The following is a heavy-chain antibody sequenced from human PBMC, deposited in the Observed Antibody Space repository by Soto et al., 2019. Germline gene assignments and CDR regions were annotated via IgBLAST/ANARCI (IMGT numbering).Heavy chain of an antibody. CDR1: GYTFTSYH. Sequence: QVHLVQAGAEVKKPGASVKVSCKTSGYTFTSYHISWVRQAPGQGLERMGWISAYNTNTNYAQKFQGRVTMATDTVTSTAYMELRSLRSDDTAVYYCARDTPPTDYWGQGTLVTVSS. CDR3: ARDTPPTDY. CDR2: ISAYNTNT. J-gene: IGHJ4*02. V-gene: IGHV1-18*01.